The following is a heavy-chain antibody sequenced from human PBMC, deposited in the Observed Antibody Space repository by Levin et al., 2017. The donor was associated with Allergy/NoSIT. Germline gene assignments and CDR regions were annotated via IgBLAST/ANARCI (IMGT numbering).Heavy chain of an antibody. V-gene: IGHV3-7*01. Sequence: ASVKVSCAASGFIFSSYWMSWVRHTAGKGLEWVANIKQDGTEKNYVDSVKGRFTISRDNAKNSLYLQMNSLRVEDTAVYYCAGGRWLVPYWGQGTLVTVSS. J-gene: IGHJ4*02. CDR3: AGGRWLVPY. D-gene: IGHD6-19*01. CDR1: GFIFSSYW. CDR2: IKQDGTEK.